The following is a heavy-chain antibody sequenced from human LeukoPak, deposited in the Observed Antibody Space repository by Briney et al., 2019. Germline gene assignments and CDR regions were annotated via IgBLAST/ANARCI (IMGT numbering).Heavy chain of an antibody. CDR1: GYTFTDYN. Sequence: ASVKVSCKTSGYTFTDYNLHWVRQAPGQRLEWMGIIKPSGGDTSYAQTFQGRVFMTRDTSTSTVYMELSSLRSEDTTVYYCAAGYSGSYYVYWGQGTLVIVSS. V-gene: IGHV1-46*01. CDR2: IKPSGGDT. D-gene: IGHD1-26*01. CDR3: AAGYSGSYYVY. J-gene: IGHJ4*02.